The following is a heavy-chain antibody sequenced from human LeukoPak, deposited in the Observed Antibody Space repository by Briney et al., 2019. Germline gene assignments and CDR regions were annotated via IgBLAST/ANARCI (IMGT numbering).Heavy chain of an antibody. Sequence: GGSLRLSCAASGFTFSSYAMHWVRQAPGKGLEWVAVISYDGSNKYYADSVKGRFTISRDNSKNTLYLQMNSLRAEDTAVYYCAREGDYWEGYDILTGYSVHGMDVWGQGTTVTVSS. CDR1: GFTFSSYA. V-gene: IGHV3-30*04. CDR3: AREGDYWEGYDILTGYSVHGMDV. D-gene: IGHD3-9*01. CDR2: ISYDGSNK. J-gene: IGHJ6*02.